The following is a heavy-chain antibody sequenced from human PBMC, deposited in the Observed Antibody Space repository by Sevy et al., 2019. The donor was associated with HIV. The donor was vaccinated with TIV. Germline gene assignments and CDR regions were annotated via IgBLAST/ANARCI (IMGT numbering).Heavy chain of an antibody. Sequence: GGSLRLSCAASGFTFSSYDMHWVRQAPGKGLEWVAFIRYDGSNKYYADSVKGRFTISRDNSKNTLYLQMNSLRAEDTAVYYCAKAPVRQTYFDYWGQGTLVTVSS. D-gene: IGHD3-10*01. CDR1: GFTFSSYD. J-gene: IGHJ4*02. V-gene: IGHV3-30*02. CDR3: AKAPVRQTYFDY. CDR2: IRYDGSNK.